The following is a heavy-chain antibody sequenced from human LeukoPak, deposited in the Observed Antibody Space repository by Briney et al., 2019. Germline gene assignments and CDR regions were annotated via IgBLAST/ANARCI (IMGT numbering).Heavy chain of an antibody. CDR3: ANSYLYDFWSGCDY. D-gene: IGHD3-3*01. CDR2: ISSSSSTI. V-gene: IGHV3-48*01. Sequence: PGGSLRLSCAASGFTFSSYSMNWVRQAPGKGLEWVSYISSSSSTIYYADSVKGRFTISRDNAKNSLYLQMNSLRAEDTAVYYCANSYLYDFWSGCDYWGQGTLVTVSS. J-gene: IGHJ4*02. CDR1: GFTFSSYS.